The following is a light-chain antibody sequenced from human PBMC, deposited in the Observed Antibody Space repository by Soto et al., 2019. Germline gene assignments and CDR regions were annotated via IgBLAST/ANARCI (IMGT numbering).Light chain of an antibody. V-gene: IGLV6-57*04. Sequence: NFMLTQPHSVSESPGKTVTISCTRSSGSIASNYVQWYQQRPGSAPTTVIYEDNQRPSGVPDRFSGSIDSSSNSASLTISGLKTEDEGDYYCQSYDSSNGDVVLGGGTKLTVL. CDR1: SGSIASNY. J-gene: IGLJ2*01. CDR3: QSYDSSNGDVV. CDR2: EDN.